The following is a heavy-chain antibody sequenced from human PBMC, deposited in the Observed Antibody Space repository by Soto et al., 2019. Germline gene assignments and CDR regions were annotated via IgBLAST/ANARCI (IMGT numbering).Heavy chain of an antibody. Sequence: SVKVSCKASGGTFSSYAINWVRQAPGQGLEWMGGIIPIFGTPNYAQKFQGRVTITADKSTSTAYMELSSLTSEDTAVYYCARGAAEMATMGGYYFDYWGQGNLVTVPS. V-gene: IGHV1-69*06. CDR1: GGTFSSYA. D-gene: IGHD5-12*01. J-gene: IGHJ4*02. CDR3: ARGAAEMATMGGYYFDY. CDR2: IIPIFGTP.